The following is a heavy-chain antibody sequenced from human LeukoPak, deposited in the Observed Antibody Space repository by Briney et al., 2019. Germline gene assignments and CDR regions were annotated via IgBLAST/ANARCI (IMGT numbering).Heavy chain of an antibody. D-gene: IGHD2-2*01. CDR1: GYTFTCYG. J-gene: IGHJ4*02. CDR3: ARDSEDIVVVPAAMCSY. Sequence: ASVKVSCKASGYTFTCYGISWVRQAPGQGLEGMGWISAYNGNTNYAQKLQGRVTMTTDTSTSTAYMELRSLRSDDTAVYYCARDSEDIVVVPAAMCSYWGQGTLVTVSS. CDR2: ISAYNGNT. V-gene: IGHV1-18*01.